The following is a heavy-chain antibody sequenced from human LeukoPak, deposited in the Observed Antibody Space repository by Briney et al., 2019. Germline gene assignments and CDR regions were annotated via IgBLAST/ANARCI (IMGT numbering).Heavy chain of an antibody. Sequence: GASVKVSCKVSGNTLAELDVHWVRQAPGKGLEWMGGVDPEDGQTIYAQKLQGRVTMTEDTSTDTAYMELSSLRSEDSAVYYCATPGPGDVLTARDAFEVWGVGTLITVSS. CDR2: VDPEDGQT. CDR3: ATPGPGDVLTARDAFEV. D-gene: IGHD2-21*02. CDR1: GNTLAELD. V-gene: IGHV1-24*01. J-gene: IGHJ3*01.